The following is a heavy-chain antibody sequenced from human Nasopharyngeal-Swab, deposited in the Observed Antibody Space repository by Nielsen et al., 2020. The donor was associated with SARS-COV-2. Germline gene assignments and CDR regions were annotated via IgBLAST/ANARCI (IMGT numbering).Heavy chain of an antibody. CDR1: GFTFSDYY. CDR2: ISSSSSYT. CDR3: ARVSPPLLTGPYYYYGMDV. J-gene: IGHJ6*02. Sequence: GGSLRLSCAASGFTFSDYYMSWIRQALGKGLEWVSYISSSSSYTNYADSVKGRFTISRDNAKNSLHLQMNSLRAEDTAVYYCARVSPPLLTGPYYYYGMDVWGQGTTVTVSS. V-gene: IGHV3-11*06. D-gene: IGHD3-9*01.